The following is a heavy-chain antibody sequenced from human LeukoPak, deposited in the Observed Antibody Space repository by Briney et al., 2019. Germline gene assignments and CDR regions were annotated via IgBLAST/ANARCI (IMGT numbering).Heavy chain of an antibody. Sequence: GASVEVSCKASGYTFTNYAVNWVRQAPGQRLEWMGWINAGNGNTKYSQKFQDRVTLTRDTSASTAYMELSSLRSDDTAVYYCARDRSTGAVAGTWIIAYWGQGTLVTVSS. V-gene: IGHV1-3*01. J-gene: IGHJ4*02. CDR3: ARDRSTGAVAGTWIIAY. CDR2: INAGNGNT. CDR1: GYTFTNYA. D-gene: IGHD6-13*01.